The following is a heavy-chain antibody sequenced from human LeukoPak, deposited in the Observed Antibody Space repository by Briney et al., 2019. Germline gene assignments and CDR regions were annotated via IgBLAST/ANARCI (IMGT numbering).Heavy chain of an antibody. J-gene: IGHJ4*02. CDR1: GGSISSSSYY. D-gene: IGHD3-16*01. V-gene: IGHV4-39*07. CDR2: IYYSGST. Sequence: SETLSLTCTVSGGSISSSSYYWGWIRQPPGKGLEWIGSIYYSGSTYYNPCLKSRVTISVDTSKNQFSLKLSSVTAADTAVYYCARVLGGSPDYWGQGTLVTVSS. CDR3: ARVLGGSPDY.